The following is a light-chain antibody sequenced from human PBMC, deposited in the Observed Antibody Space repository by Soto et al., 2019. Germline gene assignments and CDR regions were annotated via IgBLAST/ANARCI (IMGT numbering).Light chain of an antibody. Sequence: EIVLTQSPATLSSFPVDRVTLSCRASQAVNTRLAWYQHKPGQAPRLLIYLASSRAAGVPARFSGSGSGTDFTLTISDVEPEDFAVYYCHQRQSWPRTFGQGTKVDIK. V-gene: IGKV3-11*01. CDR2: LAS. J-gene: IGKJ1*01. CDR1: QAVNTR. CDR3: HQRQSWPRT.